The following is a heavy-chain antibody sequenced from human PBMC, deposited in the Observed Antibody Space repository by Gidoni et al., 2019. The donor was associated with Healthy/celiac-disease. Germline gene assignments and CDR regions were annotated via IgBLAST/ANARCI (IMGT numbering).Heavy chain of an antibody. CDR2: INHSGST. V-gene: IGHV4-34*01. Sequence: QVQLQQWGAGLLKPSATLSLTCAVYGGSFSGYYWSWIRQPPGKGLEWIGEINHSGSTNYNPSLKSRVTISVDTSKNQFSLKLSSVTAADTAVYYCARGPIPPYDIAWRARSRANWFDPWGQGTLVTVSS. D-gene: IGHD3-9*01. J-gene: IGHJ5*02. CDR3: ARGPIPPYDIAWRARSRANWFDP. CDR1: GGSFSGYY.